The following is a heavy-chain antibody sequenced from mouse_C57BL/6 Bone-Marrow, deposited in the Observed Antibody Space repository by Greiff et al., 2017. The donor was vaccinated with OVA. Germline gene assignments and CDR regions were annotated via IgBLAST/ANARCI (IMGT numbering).Heavy chain of an antibody. CDR3: ARGITTVVEAY. V-gene: IGHV1-50*01. J-gene: IGHJ3*01. CDR2: IDPSDSYT. Sequence: QVQLQQPGAELVKPGASVKLSCKASGYTFTSYWMQWVKQRPGQGLEWIGEIDPSDSYTNYNQKFKGKATLTVDTSSSTAYMQLSSLTSEDSAVYYCARGITTVVEAYWGQGTLVTVSA. D-gene: IGHD1-1*01. CDR1: GYTFTSYW.